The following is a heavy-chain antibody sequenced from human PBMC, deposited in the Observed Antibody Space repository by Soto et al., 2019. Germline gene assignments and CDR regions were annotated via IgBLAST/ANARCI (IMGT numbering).Heavy chain of an antibody. CDR1: GLTISGKKY. J-gene: IGHJ3*01. CDR2: LYDVDGS. CDR3: ATWHEREHAYDV. V-gene: IGHV3-53*01. Sequence: ESGGGLIQPGESLRLSCAAFGLTISGKKYVAWVRQALGKGLEWVSALYDVDGSFYADSVKGRFTTSSDSSKTTVYLQMNDLRPDDTAVYYCATWHEREHAYDVWGQGTTVTVSS. D-gene: IGHD1-1*01.